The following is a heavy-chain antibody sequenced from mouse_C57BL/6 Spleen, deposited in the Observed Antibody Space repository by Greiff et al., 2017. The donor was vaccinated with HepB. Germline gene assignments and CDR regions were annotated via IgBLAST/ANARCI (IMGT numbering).Heavy chain of an antibody. V-gene: IGHV3-6*01. Sequence: EVKLQESGPGLVKPSQSLSLTCSVTGYSITSGYYWNWIRQFPGNKLEWMGYISYDGSNNYNPSLKNRISITRDTSKNQFFLKLNSVTTEDTATYYCAREGRDYGSLAYWGQGTLVTVSA. CDR1: GYSITSGYY. J-gene: IGHJ3*01. D-gene: IGHD1-1*01. CDR2: ISYDGSN. CDR3: AREGRDYGSLAY.